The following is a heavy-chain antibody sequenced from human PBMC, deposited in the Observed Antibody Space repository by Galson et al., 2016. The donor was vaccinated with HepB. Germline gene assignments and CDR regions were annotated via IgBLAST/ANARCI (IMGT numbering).Heavy chain of an antibody. CDR3: ARDPGINNGLDF. CDR1: GFIFSTYG. Sequence: SLRLSCAASGFIFSTYGMHWVRQAPGKGLEWVAVIWDEGTNKHYGDSVKGRFTISRDNSKNTLYLQMSSLRAEDTAVYYCARDPGINNGLDFWGQGTLVTVSS. CDR2: IWDEGTNK. V-gene: IGHV3-33*01. D-gene: IGHD1/OR15-1a*01. J-gene: IGHJ4*02.